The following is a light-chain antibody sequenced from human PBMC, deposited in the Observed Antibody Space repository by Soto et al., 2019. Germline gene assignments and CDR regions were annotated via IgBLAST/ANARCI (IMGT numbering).Light chain of an antibody. J-gene: IGLJ1*01. V-gene: IGLV2-14*01. Sequence: QSALTQPASVSGSPGQSITISCPGNSSDVGGYNYVSWYQQQSGKAPKLLIHEVSNRPSGVSNRFSGSKSGNTASLTISGLQAEYEADYYCSSYTSSRAYVFGIGTKLTVL. CDR3: SSYTSSRAYV. CDR2: EVS. CDR1: SSDVGGYNY.